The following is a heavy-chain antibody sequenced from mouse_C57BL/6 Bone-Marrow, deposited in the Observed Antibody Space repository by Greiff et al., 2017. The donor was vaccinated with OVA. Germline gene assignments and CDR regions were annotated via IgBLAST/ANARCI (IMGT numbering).Heavy chain of an antibody. Sequence: QVQLKQSGPELVKPGASVKISCKASGYAFSSSWMNWVKQRPGKGLEWIGRIYPGDGDTNYNGKFKGKATLTADKSSSTAYMQLSSLTSEDSAVYFCARSITTAPLDYWGQGTSVTVSS. CDR2: IYPGDGDT. J-gene: IGHJ4*01. CDR1: GYAFSSSW. V-gene: IGHV1-82*01. CDR3: ARSITTAPLDY. D-gene: IGHD1-2*01.